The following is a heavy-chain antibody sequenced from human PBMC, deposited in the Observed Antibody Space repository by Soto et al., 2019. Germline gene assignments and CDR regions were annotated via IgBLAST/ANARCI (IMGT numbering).Heavy chain of an antibody. CDR3: EKGGNSNYEDYYYYKDV. CDR1: GFTFSSYA. D-gene: IGHD4-4*01. Sequence: HPGGSLRLSCAASGFTFSSYAMSWVRQAPGKGLEWVSAISGSGGSTYYADSVKGRFTISRDNSKNTLYLQMNSLRAEDTAVYYCEKGGNSNYEDYYYYKDVWGKGTTVTVSS. V-gene: IGHV3-23*01. J-gene: IGHJ6*03. CDR2: ISGSGGST.